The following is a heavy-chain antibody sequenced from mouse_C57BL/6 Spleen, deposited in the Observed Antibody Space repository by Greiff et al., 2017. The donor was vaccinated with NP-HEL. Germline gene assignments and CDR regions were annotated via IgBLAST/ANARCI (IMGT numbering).Heavy chain of an antibody. J-gene: IGHJ4*01. CDR3: SIDYYGSRYYSVDY. D-gene: IGHD1-1*01. Sequence: EVQLQQSGPELVQPGDSVKISCKASGYSFTGYYMNWVMQSHGKSLEWIGRINPYNGDTFYNQKFKGKATLTVDKSSSTDHMELRSLTSEDSAVYEYSIDYYGSRYYSVDYWGQGTTVTVSS. CDR1: GYSFTGYY. V-gene: IGHV1-20*01. CDR2: INPYNGDT.